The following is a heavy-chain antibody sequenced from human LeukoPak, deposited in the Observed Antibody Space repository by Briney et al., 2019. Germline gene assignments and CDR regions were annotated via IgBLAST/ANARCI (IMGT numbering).Heavy chain of an antibody. CDR3: AKRTRGYSYGTLDY. D-gene: IGHD5-18*01. CDR2: ISGGGDGA. Sequence: GGSLRLSCAASGFSFSTCAMDWVRQAPGKGLEWVSTISGGGDGALYADSVKGRFTISRDNSKNTLFLQMNSLRAEDTAVYYCAKRTRGYSYGTLDYWGQGTLVTVSS. V-gene: IGHV3-23*01. CDR1: GFSFSTCA. J-gene: IGHJ4*02.